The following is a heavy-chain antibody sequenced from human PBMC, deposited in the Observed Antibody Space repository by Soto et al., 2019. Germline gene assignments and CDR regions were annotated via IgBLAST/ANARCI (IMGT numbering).Heavy chain of an antibody. CDR3: AREAIIVIAAPEYYFDY. CDR1: GFDVSNTD. V-gene: IGHV3-66*01. D-gene: IGHD3-22*01. Sequence: GGSLRLSCAASGFDVSNTDMSWVRQALGKGLEWVSVIYSGGYTNYADSVKGRFIVSRDSPKNTLYLQMDSLRAEDTAVYYCAREAIIVIAAPEYYFDYWGQATLVTVSS. J-gene: IGHJ4*02. CDR2: IYSGGYT.